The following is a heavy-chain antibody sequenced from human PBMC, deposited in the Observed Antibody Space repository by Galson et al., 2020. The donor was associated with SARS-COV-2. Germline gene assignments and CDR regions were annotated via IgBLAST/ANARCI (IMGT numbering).Heavy chain of an antibody. CDR2: INTNTGNP. V-gene: IGHV7-4-1*02. CDR3: AESIDVGKAAAGAFDI. D-gene: IGHD6-13*01. CDR1: GYTFTSYA. Sequence: ASVKVSCKASGYTFTSYAMNWVRQAPGQGLEWMGWINTNTGNPTYAQGFTGRFVFSLDTSVSTAYLQISSLKAEDTAVYYCAESIDVGKAAAGAFDIWGQGTMVTVSS. J-gene: IGHJ3*02.